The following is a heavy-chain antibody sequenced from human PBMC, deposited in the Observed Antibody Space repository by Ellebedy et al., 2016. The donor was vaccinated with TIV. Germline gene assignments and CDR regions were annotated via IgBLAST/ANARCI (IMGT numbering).Heavy chain of an antibody. CDR3: AKGRSYGNLDY. CDR2: IWYDGSNK. D-gene: IGHD5-18*01. CDR1: GFTFSSYS. Sequence: GESLKISXAASGFTFSSYSMNWVRQAPGKGLEWVAVIWYDGSNKYYADSVKGRFTISRDNSKNTLYLQMNSLRAEDTALYYCAKGRSYGNLDYWGQGTLVTVSS. V-gene: IGHV3-30*02. J-gene: IGHJ4*02.